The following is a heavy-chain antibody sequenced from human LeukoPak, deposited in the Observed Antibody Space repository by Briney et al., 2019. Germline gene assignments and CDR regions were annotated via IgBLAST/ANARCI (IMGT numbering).Heavy chain of an antibody. V-gene: IGHV3-20*04. J-gene: IGHJ3*02. D-gene: IGHD4-23*01. Sequence: GGSLRLSXAASRFTFDDYGMSWVRQAPGKGLEGVSGINWNWGSTGYADSVKGRFTIPRDNAKNSLYLQMNSLRAEDTALYYCAKSYGGNSVGAFDIWGQGTMVTVSS. CDR1: RFTFDDYG. CDR3: AKSYGGNSVGAFDI. CDR2: INWNWGST.